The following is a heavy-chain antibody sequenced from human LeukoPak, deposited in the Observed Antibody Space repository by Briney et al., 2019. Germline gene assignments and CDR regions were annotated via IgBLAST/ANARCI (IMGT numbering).Heavy chain of an antibody. CDR3: ARGRVPAAI. CDR2: INHSGST. V-gene: IGHV4-34*01. D-gene: IGHD2-2*01. Sequence: SETLSLTCAVYGGSFSGYYWSGIRQPPGKGLEWIGEINHSGSTNYNPSLKSRVTISVDTSKNQFSLKLSSVTAADTAVYYCARGRVPAAIWGQGTLVTVSS. J-gene: IGHJ4*02. CDR1: GGSFSGYY.